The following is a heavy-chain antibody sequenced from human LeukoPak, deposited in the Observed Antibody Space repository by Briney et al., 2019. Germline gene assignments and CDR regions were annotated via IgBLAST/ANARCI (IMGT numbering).Heavy chain of an antibody. CDR2: IYTSGST. J-gene: IGHJ4*02. Sequence: SETLSLTCTVSGGSISSYYWSWIRQPAGKELEWIGRIYTSGSTNYNPSLKSRVTMSVDTSKNQFSLKLSSVTAADTAVYYCARAPVAGSSWYTYYFDYWGQGTLVTVSS. D-gene: IGHD6-13*01. CDR3: ARAPVAGSSWYTYYFDY. CDR1: GGSISSYY. V-gene: IGHV4-4*07.